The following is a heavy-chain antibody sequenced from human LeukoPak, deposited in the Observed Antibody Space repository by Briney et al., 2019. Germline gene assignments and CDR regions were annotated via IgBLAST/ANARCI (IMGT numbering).Heavy chain of an antibody. CDR2: IYYSGST. J-gene: IGHJ4*02. Sequence: SETLSLTCAVSGGSISSYYWSWVRQPPGKGLEGIGYIYYSGSTNYNPSLTRRGTISVDTTKNQFSLKLSSVTAADTAVYYCARDLYSYGYSVQDYWGQGTLVTVSS. D-gene: IGHD5-18*01. CDR3: ARDLYSYGYSVQDY. V-gene: IGHV4-59*12. CDR1: GGSISSYY.